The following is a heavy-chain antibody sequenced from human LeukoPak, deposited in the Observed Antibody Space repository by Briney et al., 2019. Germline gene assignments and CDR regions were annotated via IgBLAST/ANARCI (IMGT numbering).Heavy chain of an antibody. V-gene: IGHV4-4*07. Sequence: SETLSLTCTVSGGFISSYSWNWIRQPAGKGLEWIGRIYTSGSTNYNPSLKSRVTMSVDTSKNQFSLKLSSVTAADTAIYYCARASSGSYYYFDYWGQGTLVTVSS. CDR3: ARASSGSYYYFDY. CDR1: GGFISSYS. CDR2: IYTSGST. J-gene: IGHJ4*02. D-gene: IGHD3-22*01.